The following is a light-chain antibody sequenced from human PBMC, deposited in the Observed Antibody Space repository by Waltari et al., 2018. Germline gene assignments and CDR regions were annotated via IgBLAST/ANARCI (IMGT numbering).Light chain of an antibody. CDR2: EDN. V-gene: IGLV6-57*01. J-gene: IGLJ3*02. CDR3: QSYDSSNPWV. CDR1: SGSISSNY. Sequence: NFMLTQPHSVSQSPGKTVTISCTRSSGSISSNYVQWHQQRPGSSPTTVIYEDNQSPSGVPDRFSGSIDSSSNSASLTISGLKTEDEADYYCQSYDSSNPWVFGGGTKLTVL.